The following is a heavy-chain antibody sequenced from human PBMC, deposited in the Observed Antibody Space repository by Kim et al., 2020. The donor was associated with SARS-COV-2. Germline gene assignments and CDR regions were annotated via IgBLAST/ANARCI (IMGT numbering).Heavy chain of an antibody. CDR1: GFTVSSNY. CDR2: IYSGGST. Sequence: AGSLRLSCAASGFTVSSNYMSWVRQAPGKGLEWVSVIYSGGSTYYADSVKGRFTISRDNSKNTLYLQMNSLRAEDTAVYYCASSREGYSYPFDYWGQGTLVTVSS. CDR3: ASSREGYSYPFDY. V-gene: IGHV3-53*01. D-gene: IGHD5-18*01. J-gene: IGHJ4*02.